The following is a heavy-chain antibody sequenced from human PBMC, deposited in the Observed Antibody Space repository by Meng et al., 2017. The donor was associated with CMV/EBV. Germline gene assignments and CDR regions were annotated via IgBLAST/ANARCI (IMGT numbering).Heavy chain of an antibody. CDR3: ARRGTYYYDSSGYYTPHPGMDV. Sequence: GESLKISCKGSGYSFTSYWIGWVRQMPGKGLEWMGIIYPGDSDTRYSPSFQGQVTISADKSISTAYLQWSSLKASDTAMYYCARRGTYYYDSSGYYTPHPGMDVWGQGTTVTVSS. V-gene: IGHV5-51*01. CDR2: IYPGDSDT. CDR1: GYSFTSYW. J-gene: IGHJ6*02. D-gene: IGHD3-22*01.